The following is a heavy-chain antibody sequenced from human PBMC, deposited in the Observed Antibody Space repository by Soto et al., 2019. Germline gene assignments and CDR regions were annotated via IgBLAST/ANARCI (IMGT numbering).Heavy chain of an antibody. V-gene: IGHV3-74*01. CDR1: GFSFSSYW. CDR2: IKTDGSIM. D-gene: IGHD1-26*01. CDR3: ARVGQGAWYFDL. J-gene: IGHJ2*01. Sequence: EVQLVESGGGLVQPGGSLRLSCAASGFSFSSYWMHWVSQAPGKGLVWVSRIKTDGSIMTYAESVKGRFTISRDTAKNTLYLQMNTLSAEDTAVYYCARVGQGAWYFDLWGRGTLVTVSS.